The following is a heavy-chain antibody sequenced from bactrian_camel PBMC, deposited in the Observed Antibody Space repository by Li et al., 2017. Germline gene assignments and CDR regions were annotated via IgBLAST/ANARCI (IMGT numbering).Heavy chain of an antibody. J-gene: IGHJ4*01. CDR2: IDADGET. V-gene: IGHV3S9*01. CDR1: GYIASSYF. Sequence: QVQLVESGGGSVQTGESLTLSCVAPGYIASSYFMGWIRQVSGQEREGVASIDADGETSFVDSVKGRFTVSRDNGKNSVYLQMDSLKLEDTAMYYCAADFGPYCSGPYLASRANFEGQGTQVTVS. D-gene: IGHD2*01.